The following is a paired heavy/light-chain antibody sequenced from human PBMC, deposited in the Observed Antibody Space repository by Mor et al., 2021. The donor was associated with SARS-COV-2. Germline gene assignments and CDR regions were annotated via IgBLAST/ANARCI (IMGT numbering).Light chain of an antibody. V-gene: IGKV2-30*02. Sequence: DVVMTQSPLSLPVTLGQPASISCRSSQSLVHSDGNTYLNWFHQRPGQSPRRLIYKVSNRDFGVPDRFSGSGSGTDFTLKISRVEAEDVGVYYCMQGTHWLPYTFGQGTRLEIK. J-gene: IGKJ5*01. CDR1: QSLVHSDGNTY. CDR3: MQGTHWLPYT. CDR2: KVS.
Heavy chain of an antibody. CDR1: GASISSSYW. CDR2: IHHSGRT. CDR3: ASLTFYYDTSDSFSAY. D-gene: IGHD3-22*01. Sequence: QVQLQQSGPGLLKPSGTLSLSCAVSGASISSSYWWSWVRQPPGKGLEWIGEIHHSGRTTYNPSLKSRVTISVDKSKNQFSLRLSSVTAADTAMYYCASLTFYYDTSDSFSAYWGQGTQVTVSS. V-gene: IGHV4-4*02. J-gene: IGHJ4*02.